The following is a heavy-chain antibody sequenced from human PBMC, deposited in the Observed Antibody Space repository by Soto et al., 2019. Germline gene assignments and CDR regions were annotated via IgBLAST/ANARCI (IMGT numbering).Heavy chain of an antibody. J-gene: IGHJ4*02. Sequence: LRLSCSASGFTLRNYEMNWVRQAPGKGLEWISKISGSNNNIYYADSVRGRFTISGDNSKNTLYLQMNSLRAEDTAVYYCAKLSDGSSGYLPEYYFDYWGQGTLVTVSS. CDR1: GFTLRNYE. V-gene: IGHV3-48*03. D-gene: IGHD3-22*01. CDR3: AKLSDGSSGYLPEYYFDY. CDR2: ISGSNNNI.